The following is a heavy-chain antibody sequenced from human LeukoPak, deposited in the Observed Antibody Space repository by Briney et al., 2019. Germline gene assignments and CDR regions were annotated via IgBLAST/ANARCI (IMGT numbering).Heavy chain of an antibody. CDR2: ISSSGSTI. CDR3: ASAVMGDHDAFDT. CDR1: GFTFSDYY. D-gene: IGHD3-16*01. V-gene: IGHV3-11*04. J-gene: IGHJ3*02. Sequence: GGSLRLSCAASGFTFSDYYMSWIRQAPGKGLEWVSYISSSGSTIYYADSVKGRFTISRDNAKNSLYLQMNSLRAEDTAVYYCASAVMGDHDAFDTWGQGTMVTVSS.